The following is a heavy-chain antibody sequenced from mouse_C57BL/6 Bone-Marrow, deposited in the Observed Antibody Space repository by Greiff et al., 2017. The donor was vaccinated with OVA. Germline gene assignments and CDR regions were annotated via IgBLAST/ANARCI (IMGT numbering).Heavy chain of an antibody. V-gene: IGHV5-6*01. J-gene: IGHJ2*01. CDR2: ISSGGSYT. CDR3: ARGGKLRLDY. Sequence: EVQLVESGGDLVKPGGSLKLSCAASGFTFSSYGMSWVRQTPDKRLEWVATISSGGSYTYYPDSVKGRFTLSRDNAKNTLYLQMSSLKSEDTAMYYCARGGKLRLDYWGQGTTLTVSS. CDR1: GFTFSSYG.